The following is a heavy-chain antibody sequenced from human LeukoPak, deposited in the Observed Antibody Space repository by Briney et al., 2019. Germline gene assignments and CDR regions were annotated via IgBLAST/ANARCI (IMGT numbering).Heavy chain of an antibody. J-gene: IGHJ6*03. V-gene: IGHV4-39*01. Sequence: SETLSLTCTVSGGSISSSETYYWGWIRQPPGKGLEWIGSIDYSGGTYYNPSLTSRVTISVDTSKNQFSLKLRSVTAADTAVYYCARHMKYYYYYMDVWGKGTTVTVSS. D-gene: IGHD3-16*01. CDR2: IDYSGGT. CDR1: GGSISSSETYY. CDR3: ARHMKYYYYYMDV.